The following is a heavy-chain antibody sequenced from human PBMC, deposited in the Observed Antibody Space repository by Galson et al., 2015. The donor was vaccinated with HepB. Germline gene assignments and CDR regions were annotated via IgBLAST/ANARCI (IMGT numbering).Heavy chain of an antibody. D-gene: IGHD3-22*01. V-gene: IGHV3-53*04. CDR2: IYSGGST. CDR3: ARELNYYDSSGYYSWGYYYGMDV. J-gene: IGHJ6*02. CDR1: GFTVSSNY. Sequence: SLRLSCAASGFTVSSNYMSWVRQAPGKGLEWVSVIYSGGSTYYADSVKGRFTISRHNSKNTLYLQMNSLRAEDTAVYYCARELNYYDSSGYYSWGYYYGMDVWGQGTTVTVSS.